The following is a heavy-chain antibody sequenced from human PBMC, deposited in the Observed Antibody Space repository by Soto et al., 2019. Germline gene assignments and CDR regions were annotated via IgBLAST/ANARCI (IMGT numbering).Heavy chain of an antibody. Sequence: QVQLMQSGTEGKKPGASVKVSCTASSETFASYDITWVRQAPGQGLEWMGWISTYNDNTKYAQNVQGRASMTTDTSTSTAYMELRSLKSDDTAVYYCARVTRGSGDWFDPWGQGTLVTVSS. V-gene: IGHV1-18*01. CDR2: ISTYNDNT. CDR1: SETFASYD. CDR3: ARVTRGSGDWFDP. D-gene: IGHD6-19*01. J-gene: IGHJ5*02.